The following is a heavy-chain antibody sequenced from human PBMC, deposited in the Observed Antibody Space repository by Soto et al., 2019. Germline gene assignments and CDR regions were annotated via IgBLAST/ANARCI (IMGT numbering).Heavy chain of an antibody. J-gene: IGHJ3*02. V-gene: IGHV4-30-4*02. CDR3: ARDRFADYYDGNAAFDI. D-gene: IGHD3-22*01. CDR2: IYYSGST. CDR1: GGTFSSYTI. Sequence: QVQLVQSGAEVKKPGSSVKVSCKASGGTFSSYTISWVRQAPGQGLEWIGYIYYSGSTYYNPSLKSRVTISIDTSKNQFSLKLSSVTAADTAVYYCARDRFADYYDGNAAFDIWGQGTMVTVSS.